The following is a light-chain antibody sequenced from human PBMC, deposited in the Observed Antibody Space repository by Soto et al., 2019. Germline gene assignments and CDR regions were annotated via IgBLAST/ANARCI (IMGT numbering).Light chain of an antibody. CDR3: QQYGSSGT. CDR1: QSVSNNY. V-gene: IGKV3-20*01. CDR2: GAS. Sequence: LPQSPGTLALSPGERATLSCRASQSVSNNYLAWYQQKPGHAPRPLTYGASNRATGLPDRFRCSGSGTDFTLTISRLEPEDFAVYYCQQYGSSGTVGQGTKVDIK. J-gene: IGKJ1*01.